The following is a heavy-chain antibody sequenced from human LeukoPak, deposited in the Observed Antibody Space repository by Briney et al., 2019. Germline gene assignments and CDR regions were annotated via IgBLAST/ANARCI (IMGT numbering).Heavy chain of an antibody. Sequence: SETLSLTCTVSGGSISSYYWSWIRQPPGKGLEWSGYIYYRGSTNYNPSLKSRVTISEDTSRNQFSLKLSSVTAADTAIYYCASSNHYYDSSGPEYFQHWGQGTLVTVSS. V-gene: IGHV4-59*01. CDR2: IYYRGST. CDR3: ASSNHYYDSSGPEYFQH. CDR1: GGSISSYY. D-gene: IGHD3-22*01. J-gene: IGHJ1*01.